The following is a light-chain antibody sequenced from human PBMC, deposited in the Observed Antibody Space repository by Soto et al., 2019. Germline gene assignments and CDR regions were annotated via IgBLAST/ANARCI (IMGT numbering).Light chain of an antibody. CDR2: EIN. CDR3: SSHGGNSPYV. CDR1: TSDIGGYNY. V-gene: IGLV2-8*01. J-gene: IGLJ1*01. Sequence: QSVLTQPPSASGSPGQSVAISCTGTTSDIGGYNYVSWYQQHPGKTPKLMIYEINKRPSVVPDRFSGSKSGNTASLTVSGLQAEDDADYYCSSHGGNSPYVFGTGTKLTVL.